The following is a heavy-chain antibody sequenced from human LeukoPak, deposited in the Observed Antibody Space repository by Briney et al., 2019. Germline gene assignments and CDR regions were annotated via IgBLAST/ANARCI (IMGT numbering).Heavy chain of an antibody. CDR2: IYYSGST. D-gene: IGHD2-15*01. J-gene: IGHJ4*02. CDR1: GGSISNYY. Sequence: SETLSLTCTVSGGSISNYYWNWIRQPPGKGLEWIGYIYYSGSTNYNPSLKSRVTISVDTSKNEFSLILSSVTAADTAVYFCARDSPPAYCSSGSCYFDSWGQGTLVTVSS. CDR3: ARDSPPAYCSSGSCYFDS. V-gene: IGHV4-59*12.